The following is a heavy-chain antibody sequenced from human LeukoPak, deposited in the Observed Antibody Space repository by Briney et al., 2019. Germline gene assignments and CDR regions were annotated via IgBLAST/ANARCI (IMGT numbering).Heavy chain of an antibody. CDR2: INHSGST. CDR3: ARLLTGYYNPPNRFDP. CDR1: GGSFSGYY. V-gene: IGHV4-34*01. J-gene: IGHJ5*02. Sequence: SETLSLTCAVYGGSFSGYYWSWIRQPPGKGLEWIGEINHSGSTNYNPSLKSRVTISVDTSKNQFSLKLSSVTAADTAVYYCARLLTGYYNPPNRFDPWGQGTLVTVSS. D-gene: IGHD3-9*01.